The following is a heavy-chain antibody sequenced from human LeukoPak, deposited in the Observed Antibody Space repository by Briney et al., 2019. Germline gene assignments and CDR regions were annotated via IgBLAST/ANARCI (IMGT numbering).Heavy chain of an antibody. CDR2: TYYRSKWYN. V-gene: IGHV6-1*01. Sequence: PQTPSPTPALPGDGASSARASSSGIRQSPSRGLEWLGRTYYRSKWYNDYAVSVRRRITINPHTSKNQFSLQPNSLTPEDTAVYYCESDQDGMDVWGQGTTVTVSS. CDR1: GDGASSARAS. CDR3: ESDQDGMDV. J-gene: IGHJ6*02.